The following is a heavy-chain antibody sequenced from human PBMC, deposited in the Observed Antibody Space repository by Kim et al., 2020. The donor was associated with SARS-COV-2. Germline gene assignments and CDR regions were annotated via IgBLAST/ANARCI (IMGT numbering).Heavy chain of an antibody. CDR3: ARVTGHRDSSGYPEGYFDY. D-gene: IGHD3-22*01. Sequence: SETLSLTCAVSGGSISSSNWWSWVRQPPGKGLEWIGEIYHSGSTNYNPSLKSRVTISVDKSKNQFSLKLSSVTAADTAVYYCARVTGHRDSSGYPEGYFDYWGQGTLVTVSS. V-gene: IGHV4-4*02. J-gene: IGHJ4*02. CDR2: IYHSGST. CDR1: GGSISSSNW.